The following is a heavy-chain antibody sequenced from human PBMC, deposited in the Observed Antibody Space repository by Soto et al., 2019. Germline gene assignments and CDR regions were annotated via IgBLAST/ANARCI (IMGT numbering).Heavy chain of an antibody. Sequence: ASVKVSCKASGHTFTNYGVTWVRQAPGQGLEWMGWISGYSGHTNYAQKFQDRVTMTTDTSTSTAYMELRSLRSDDTAVYYCARDPYYDTSGPHDYWGQGTLVTVSS. CDR1: GHTFTNYG. V-gene: IGHV1-18*01. CDR2: ISGYSGHT. CDR3: ARDPYYDTSGPHDY. J-gene: IGHJ4*02. D-gene: IGHD3-22*01.